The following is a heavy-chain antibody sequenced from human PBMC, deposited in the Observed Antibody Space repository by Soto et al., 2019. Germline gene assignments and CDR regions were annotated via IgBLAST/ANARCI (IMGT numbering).Heavy chain of an antibody. CDR2: ISYDGSNK. D-gene: IGHD6-6*01. CDR3: AAARPNYYYYGMDV. Sequence: LRLSCAASGFTFSSYGMHWVRQAPGKGLEWVAVISYDGSNKYYADSVKGRFTISRDNSKNTLYLQMNSLRAEDTAVYYCAAARPNYYYYGMDVWGQGTTVTVSS. CDR1: GFTFSSYG. V-gene: IGHV3-30*03. J-gene: IGHJ6*02.